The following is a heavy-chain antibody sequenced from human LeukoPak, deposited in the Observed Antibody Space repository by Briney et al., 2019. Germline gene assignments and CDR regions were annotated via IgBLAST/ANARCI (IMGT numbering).Heavy chain of an antibody. D-gene: IGHD3-22*01. CDR3: ARETDSSGYRDYFDY. V-gene: IGHV4-61*02. CDR1: GGSISNRNYY. CDR2: IYTSGST. Sequence: SQTLSLTCTVSGGSISNRNYYWSWIRQPAGKGLEWIGRIYTSGSTNYNPSLKSRVTISVDTSKNQFSLKLSSVTAADTAVYYCARETDSSGYRDYFDYWGQGTLVTVSS. J-gene: IGHJ4*02.